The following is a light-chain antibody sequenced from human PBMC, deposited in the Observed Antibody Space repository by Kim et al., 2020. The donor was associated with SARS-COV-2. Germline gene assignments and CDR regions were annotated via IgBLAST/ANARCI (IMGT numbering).Light chain of an antibody. V-gene: IGKV1-39*01. J-gene: IGKJ4*01. CDR1: QFISRS. CDR3: QQSFNIPFT. CDR2: DAS. Sequence: ALVGDRVTINCRASQFISRSLNWFHQQSGRAPKLLIYDASTLQNGVPSRFSGSGSATDFNLTIGSLQPEDFGDYYCQQSFNIPFTFGGGTKVDIK.